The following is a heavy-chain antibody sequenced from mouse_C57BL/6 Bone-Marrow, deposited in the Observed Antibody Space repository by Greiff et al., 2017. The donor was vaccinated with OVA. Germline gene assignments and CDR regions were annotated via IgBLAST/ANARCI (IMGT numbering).Heavy chain of an antibody. V-gene: IGHV1-19*01. CDR2: INPYNGGT. CDR3: ARTWRLRRRCFDD. J-gene: IGHJ2*01. CDR1: GYTFTDYY. Sequence: VQLQQSGPVLVKPGASVKMSCKASGYTFTDYYMNWVKQSHGQSLEWIGVINPYNGGTRYNQKFKGKATLTVDKPSSTAYMELNSLTSEDAAVYYCARTWRLRRRCFDDWGKGTTLTVSS. D-gene: IGHD2-4*01.